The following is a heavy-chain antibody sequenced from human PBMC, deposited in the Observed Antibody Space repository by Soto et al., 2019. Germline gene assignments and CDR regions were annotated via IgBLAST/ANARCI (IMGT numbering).Heavy chain of an antibody. D-gene: IGHD3-10*01. CDR1: GFTFSSYA. CDR2: ISYDGSNK. CDR3: ASWRPMVESDY. V-gene: IGHV3-30-3*01. Sequence: QVQLVESGGGVVQPGRPLRLSCAASGFTFSSYAMHWVRQAPGKGLEWVAVISYDGSNKYYADSVKGRFTISRDNSKNTLYLQMNSLRAEDTAVYYCASWRPMVESDYWGQGTLVTVSS. J-gene: IGHJ4*02.